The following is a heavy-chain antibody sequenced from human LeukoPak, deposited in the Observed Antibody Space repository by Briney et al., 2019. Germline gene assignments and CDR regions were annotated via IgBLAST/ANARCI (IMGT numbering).Heavy chain of an antibody. CDR3: ATHGSCSCTSCSRWFDP. CDR2: ISYDGNT. Sequence: SETLSLTCTVSGGSIRSGRYYWGWIRQPPGKGLEWIASISYDGNTYYNPSLKNRVTISVDTSKNQFSLKVSSVTAADTAVYYCATHGSCSCTSCSRWFDPWGQGTLVTVSS. D-gene: IGHD2-2*03. V-gene: IGHV4-39*01. J-gene: IGHJ5*02. CDR1: GGSIRSGRYY.